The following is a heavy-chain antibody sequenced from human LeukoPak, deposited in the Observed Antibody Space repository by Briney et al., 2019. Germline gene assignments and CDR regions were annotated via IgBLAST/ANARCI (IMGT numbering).Heavy chain of an antibody. V-gene: IGHV4-59*10. D-gene: IGHD3-16*01. CDR3: ARGPYYFVY. Sequence: GSLRLSCAASGFTFSSYAMSWVRQAPGKGLEWIGRIYTSGSTNYNPSLKSRVTMSVDTSKNQFSLKLSSVTAADMAVYYCARGPYYFVYWGQGTLVTVSS. CDR1: GFTFSSYA. J-gene: IGHJ4*02. CDR2: IYTSGST.